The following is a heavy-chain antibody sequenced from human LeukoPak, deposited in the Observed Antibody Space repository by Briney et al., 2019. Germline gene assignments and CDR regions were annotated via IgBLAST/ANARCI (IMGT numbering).Heavy chain of an antibody. CDR2: INSDGSSR. J-gene: IGHJ4*02. Sequence: GGSLRLSCAASGFTFSNYWMHWVRQAPGKGLVWVSRINSDGSSRNYADSVKGRSTISRDNAKNTLYLQMNSLRAEDTAAYYCVSASSHRIAAGGDYWGQGTLVTVSS. CDR1: GFTFSNYW. V-gene: IGHV3-74*01. CDR3: VSASSHRIAAGGDY. D-gene: IGHD6-13*01.